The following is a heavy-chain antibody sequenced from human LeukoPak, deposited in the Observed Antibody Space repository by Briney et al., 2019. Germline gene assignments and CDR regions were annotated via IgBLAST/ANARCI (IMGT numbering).Heavy chain of an antibody. D-gene: IGHD3-9*01. V-gene: IGHV3-48*03. Sequence: PGGSLRLSCAASGFTFSSHEMNWVRQAPGKGLEWVSYISSSGSTIYYADSVKGRFTISRDNAKNSLYLQMNSLRAEDTAVYYCAREKYYDILTAPSRRFDYWGQGTLVTVSS. CDR1: GFTFSSHE. CDR3: AREKYYDILTAPSRRFDY. CDR2: ISSSGSTI. J-gene: IGHJ4*02.